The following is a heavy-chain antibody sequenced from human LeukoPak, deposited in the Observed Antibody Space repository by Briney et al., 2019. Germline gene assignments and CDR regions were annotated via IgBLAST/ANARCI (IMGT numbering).Heavy chain of an antibody. Sequence: GGSLRLSCAASGFTFSSYSMNWVRQAPGKGLEWVGLIKSKTDGGTADYAAPVKGRFTISRDDSKTTLYLQMNSLKAEDTAVYYCTTGAWIQLWLADYWGRGTLVTVSS. CDR1: GFTFSSYS. J-gene: IGHJ4*02. D-gene: IGHD5-18*01. CDR3: TTGAWIQLWLADY. CDR2: IKSKTDGGTA. V-gene: IGHV3-15*01.